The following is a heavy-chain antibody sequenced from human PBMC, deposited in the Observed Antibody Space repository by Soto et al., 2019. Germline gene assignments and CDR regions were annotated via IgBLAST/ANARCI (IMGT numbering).Heavy chain of an antibody. Sequence: SETLSLTCTVSGGSISSGGYYWGWIRQHPGKGLEWIGYIYYSGSTYYNPSLKSRVTMSVDTSKNKFSLELTSVSAADTAVYYCARGDSGYDFGIFDYWGQGTLVTVSS. D-gene: IGHD5-12*01. CDR2: IYYSGST. V-gene: IGHV4-31*03. CDR1: GGSISSGGYY. CDR3: ARGDSGYDFGIFDY. J-gene: IGHJ4*02.